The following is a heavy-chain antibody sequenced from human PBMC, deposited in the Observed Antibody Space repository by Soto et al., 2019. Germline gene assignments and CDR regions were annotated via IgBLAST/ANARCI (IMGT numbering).Heavy chain of an antibody. V-gene: IGHV1-46*03. D-gene: IGHD6-25*01. Sequence: QVHLVQSGAEVRMPGASVKVSCKASGYTFTGYFMHWVRQAPGQGLEWMGIINPRSGDTGYAQKFRGRVSMTTDTSTSTVYMELGGLTSKDTAIYDCARGDCYNSDCFSNWFDPWGQGTLVTVSS. J-gene: IGHJ5*02. CDR1: GYTFTGYF. CDR2: INPRSGDT. CDR3: ARGDCYNSDCFSNWFDP.